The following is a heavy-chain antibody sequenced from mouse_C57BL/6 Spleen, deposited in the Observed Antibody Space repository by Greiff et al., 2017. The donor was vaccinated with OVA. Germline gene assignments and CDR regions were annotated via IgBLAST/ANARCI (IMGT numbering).Heavy chain of an antibody. J-gene: IGHJ4*01. CDR1: GFSLTSYG. V-gene: IGHV2-5*01. Sequence: VKLVESGPGLVQPSQSLSITCTVSGFSLTSYGVHWVRQSPGKGLEWLGVIWRGGSTDYNAAFMSRLSITKDNSKSQVFFKMNSLQADDTAIYYCAKNTDLLPYAMDYWGQGTSVTVSS. D-gene: IGHD2-1*01. CDR2: IWRGGST. CDR3: AKNTDLLPYAMDY.